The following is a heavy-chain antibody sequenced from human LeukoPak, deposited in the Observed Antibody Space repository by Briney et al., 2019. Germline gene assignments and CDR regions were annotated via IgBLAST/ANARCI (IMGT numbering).Heavy chain of an antibody. D-gene: IGHD3-3*01. J-gene: IGHJ4*02. CDR3: ARAATYYDFWSGRNPPDYFDY. CDR2: ISSSSSYI. CDR1: GFTFSSYS. V-gene: IGHV3-21*01. Sequence: GGSLRLSCAASGFTFSSYSMNEVRQAPGKGLEWVSSISSSSSYIYYADSVKGRFTISRDNAKNSLYLQMNSLRAEDTAVYYCARAATYYDFWSGRNPPDYFDYWGQGTLVTVSS.